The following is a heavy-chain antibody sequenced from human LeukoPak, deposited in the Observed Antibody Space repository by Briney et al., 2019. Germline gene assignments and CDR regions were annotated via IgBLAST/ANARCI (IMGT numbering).Heavy chain of an antibody. CDR1: GFTFSRYG. D-gene: IGHD6-13*01. J-gene: IGHJ3*02. V-gene: IGHV3-30*18. CDR3: AKEGSTLAAGVFGGLLAFDI. CDR2: VSDDGSTE. Sequence: TGGSLRLSCAASGFTFSRYGMHWVRQPPGKGLEWVAVVSDDGSTEYYADSVKGRVTVSRDNSKNTLYLQMNSLRPEDTAMYYCAKEGSTLAAGVFGGLLAFDIWGQGTMVAVSS.